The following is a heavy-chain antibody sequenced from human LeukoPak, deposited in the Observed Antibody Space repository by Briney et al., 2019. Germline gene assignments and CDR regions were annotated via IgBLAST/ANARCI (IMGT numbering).Heavy chain of an antibody. CDR1: GFTFSGSA. D-gene: IGHD5-18*01. J-gene: IGHJ4*02. CDR3: TRTAMVTGFDS. V-gene: IGHV3-73*01. CDR2: IRSKRNSYAT. Sequence: QTGGSLKLSCAASGFTFSGSAMHWVRQASGKGLEWVGRIRSKRNSYATAYAASVKGRFTISRDDSKNTAYLQMNSLKTEDTAVYYCTRTAMVTGFDSWGQGTLVTVSS.